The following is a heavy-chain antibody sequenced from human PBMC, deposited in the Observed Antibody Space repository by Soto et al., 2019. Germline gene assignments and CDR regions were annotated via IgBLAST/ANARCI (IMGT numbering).Heavy chain of an antibody. CDR3: ARGGYGDYVSGGGDDY. CDR1: GYTFISYN. D-gene: IGHD4-17*01. V-gene: IGHV1-8*01. Sequence: QVQLVQSGAEVKKPGASVRVSCKTSGYTFISYNINWVRQATGQGLEWMGCMNPNSGNTDYAQKFQGRDTMTRNTPITPAYKEVSSLRSEDTAVYYCARGGYGDYVSGGGDDYWGQGTLVTVSS. CDR2: MNPNSGNT. J-gene: IGHJ4*02.